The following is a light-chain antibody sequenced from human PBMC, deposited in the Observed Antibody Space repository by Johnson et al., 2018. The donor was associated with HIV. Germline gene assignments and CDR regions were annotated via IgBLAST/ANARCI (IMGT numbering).Light chain of an antibody. V-gene: IGLV1-51*01. J-gene: IGLJ1*01. CDR2: DNN. Sequence: QSVLTQPPSVSAAPGQKVTISCSGSSSNIGNNYVSWYQQFPGAAPKLLIYDNNKRPSGIPDRFSGSKSGTSATLGITGLPTGDEADYYCGTWDNSLSANYVVGTGTTIPVL. CDR3: GTWDNSLSANYV. CDR1: SSNIGNNY.